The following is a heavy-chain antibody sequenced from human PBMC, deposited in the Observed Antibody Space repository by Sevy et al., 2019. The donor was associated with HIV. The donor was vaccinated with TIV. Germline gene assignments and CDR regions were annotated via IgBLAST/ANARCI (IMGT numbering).Heavy chain of an antibody. J-gene: IGHJ4*02. Sequence: GGSLRLSCAASGFTFSSYGMHWVRQAPGKGLEWVTFIRYDGSNKYYADSVKGSFTISRDNSKKTLYLQKNSLRAEDTAVYYCAKDALLGFRELEDWGQGTLVTVSS. D-gene: IGHD3-10*01. CDR2: IRYDGSNK. CDR1: GFTFSSYG. CDR3: AKDALLGFRELED. V-gene: IGHV3-30*02.